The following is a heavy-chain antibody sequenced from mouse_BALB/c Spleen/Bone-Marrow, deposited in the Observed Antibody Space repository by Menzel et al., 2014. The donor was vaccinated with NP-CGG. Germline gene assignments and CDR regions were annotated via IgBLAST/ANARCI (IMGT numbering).Heavy chain of an antibody. J-gene: IGHJ2*01. CDR1: GYAFSVYR. CDR2: IYPGDGDT. V-gene: IGHV1-80*01. CDR3: ARGGISVDY. Sequence: QVQLQQSGAELVRPGSSVKISCKASGYAFSVYRMNWVKQRSGQGLEWIGQIYPGDGDTNYNGKFKGRATLTADKSSNTAYMQLSSLTSEDSAVYFCARGGISVDYWGQGTTLTVSS.